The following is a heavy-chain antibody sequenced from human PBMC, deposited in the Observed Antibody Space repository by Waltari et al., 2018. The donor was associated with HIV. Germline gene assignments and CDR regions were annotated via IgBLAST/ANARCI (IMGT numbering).Heavy chain of an antibody. D-gene: IGHD6-19*01. J-gene: IGHJ4*02. CDR2: ISAYNGNT. CDR3: VRHDEGIAVAGTWWPDGRVLGY. Sequence: QVQLVQSGAEVKKPGASVKVSCKASGYTFTSYGISWVRPAPGQGREWMGWISAYNGNTNYAQKLQGRVTMTTDTSTSTAYMELRSLRSDDTAVYYCVRHDEGIAVAGTWWPDGRVLGYWGQGTLVTVSS. CDR1: GYTFTSYG. V-gene: IGHV1-18*01.